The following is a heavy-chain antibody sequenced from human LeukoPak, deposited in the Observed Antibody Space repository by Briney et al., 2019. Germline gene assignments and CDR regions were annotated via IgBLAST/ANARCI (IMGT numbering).Heavy chain of an antibody. CDR1: GFTFSSYW. Sequence: GGSLRLSCAASGFTFSSYWMRWVRQAPGKGLEWVANIKQDGSEKYYVDSVKGRFTISRDNAKNSLYLQMNSLRAEDTAVYYCARDLESNYDFWSGYEPSGFDIWGQGTMVTVSS. V-gene: IGHV3-7*01. D-gene: IGHD3-3*01. CDR3: ARDLESNYDFWSGYEPSGFDI. CDR2: IKQDGSEK. J-gene: IGHJ3*02.